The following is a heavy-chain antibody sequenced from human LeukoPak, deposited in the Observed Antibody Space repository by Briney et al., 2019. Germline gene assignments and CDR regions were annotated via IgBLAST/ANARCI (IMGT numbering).Heavy chain of an antibody. J-gene: IGHJ4*02. D-gene: IGHD1-26*01. V-gene: IGHV4-59*01. Sequence: SETLSLTCTVSGGSISSYYWSWLRLPPGKGPEWIGSISYSGSTNYNPSLKSRVTISIDTSKNHFSLKVTSVTAADTAVYYCARGLGSYPYYIDYWGQGTLVTVSS. CDR3: ARGLGSYPYYIDY. CDR2: ISYSGST. CDR1: GGSISSYY.